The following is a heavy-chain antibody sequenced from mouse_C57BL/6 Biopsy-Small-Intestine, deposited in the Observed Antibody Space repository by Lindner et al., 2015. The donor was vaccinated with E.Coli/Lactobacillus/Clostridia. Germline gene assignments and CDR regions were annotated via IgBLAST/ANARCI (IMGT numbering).Heavy chain of an antibody. CDR3: ARGGNYYGSSYDY. D-gene: IGHD1-1*01. J-gene: IGHJ2*01. Sequence: VQLQESGPELVNLGASVKISCKASGYTFTSYTIHWVKQRPGQGLEWIGYINPSGGYTKYNQKFKDKATLTADKSSSTAFMQLSSLTSEDSAVYYCARGGNYYGSSYDYWGQGTTLTVSS. V-gene: IGHV1S26*01. CDR2: INPSGGYT. CDR1: GYTFTSYT.